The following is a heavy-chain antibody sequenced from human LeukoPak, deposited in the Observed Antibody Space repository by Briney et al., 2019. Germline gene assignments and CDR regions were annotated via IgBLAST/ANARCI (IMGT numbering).Heavy chain of an antibody. CDR1: GFTFSSYW. CDR3: AREGSGWYDNFDY. Sequence: GGSLRLSCAASGFTFSSYWMSWVRQAPGKGLEWVANIKQDGSEKYYVDSVKGRFTISRDNAKNSLYLQMNSLRAEDTAVYYCAREGSGWYDNFDYWGQGTRVTVSS. V-gene: IGHV3-7*01. D-gene: IGHD6-19*01. CDR2: IKQDGSEK. J-gene: IGHJ4*02.